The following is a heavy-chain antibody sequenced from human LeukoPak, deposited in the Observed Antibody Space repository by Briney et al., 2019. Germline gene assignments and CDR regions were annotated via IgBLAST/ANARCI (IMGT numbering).Heavy chain of an antibody. CDR3: ARLPAPSGWFYFDP. CDR1: GFTFSTYW. CDR2: IKQDGNDK. J-gene: IGHJ5*02. V-gene: IGHV3-7*01. D-gene: IGHD6-19*01. Sequence: GGSLRLSCAASGFTFSTYWMSWVRQAPGKGLEWVANIKQDGNDKYYVDSVKGRFTISRDNAKNSLYPQMNSLRAEDTAVYYCARLPAPSGWFYFDPWGQGTLVTVSS.